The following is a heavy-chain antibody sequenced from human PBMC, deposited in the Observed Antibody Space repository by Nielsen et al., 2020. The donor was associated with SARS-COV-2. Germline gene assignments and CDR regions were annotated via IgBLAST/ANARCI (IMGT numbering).Heavy chain of an antibody. Sequence: SETLSLTCAVYGGSFSGYYWSWIRQPPGKGLEWIGEINHSGSTNYNPSLKSRVTISVDTSKNQFSLKLSSVTAADTAVYYCARGRAKLYVAAAGTRLSWFDPWGQGTLVTVSS. CDR2: INHSGST. CDR3: ARGRAKLYVAAAGTRLSWFDP. D-gene: IGHD6-13*01. J-gene: IGHJ5*02. CDR1: GGSFSGYY. V-gene: IGHV4-34*01.